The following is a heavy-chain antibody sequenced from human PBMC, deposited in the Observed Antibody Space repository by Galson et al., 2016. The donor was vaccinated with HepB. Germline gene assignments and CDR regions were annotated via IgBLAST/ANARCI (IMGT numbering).Heavy chain of an antibody. D-gene: IGHD3-10*01. CDR2: ITGSGAGT. CDR3: VKDLQADTSATSGGVFDL. CDR1: GFTFSSHA. Sequence: SLRLSCAASGFTFSSHAMTWVRQAPGKGLEWVSGITGSGAGTYYADSVKGRFIISRDNAEKNLYLQMDSLRPDDTALYYCVKDLQADTSATSGGVFDLWGRGTLVTVSS. J-gene: IGHJ2*01. V-gene: IGHV3-23*01.